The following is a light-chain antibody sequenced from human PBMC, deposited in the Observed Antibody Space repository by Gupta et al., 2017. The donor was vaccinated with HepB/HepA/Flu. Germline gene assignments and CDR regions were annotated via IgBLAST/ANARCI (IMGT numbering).Light chain of an antibody. CDR3: QQDGSSPLT. J-gene: IGKJ4*01. Sequence: EIVLTQSPGTLSLSPGERATLSCRISQSVKSSYLAWYQQKPGQPPRLLIYGASSRATGIPDRFSGSGSGTDFTLTISRLEPEDFAVYYCQQDGSSPLTFGEGTKVEIK. CDR1: QSVKSSY. CDR2: GAS. V-gene: IGKV3-20*01.